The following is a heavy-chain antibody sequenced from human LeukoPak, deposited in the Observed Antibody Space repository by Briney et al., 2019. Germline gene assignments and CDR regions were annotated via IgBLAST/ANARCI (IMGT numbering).Heavy chain of an antibody. J-gene: IGHJ6*03. CDR3: AREGSSWYPNYYYYYYMDV. D-gene: IGHD6-13*01. CDR1: GGTFRSYG. V-gene: IGHV1-8*01. Sequence: ASVKVSCKASGGTFRSYGFSWVRQAPGQGLEWMGWMNPNSGNTGYAQKFQGRVTMTRNTSISTAYMELSSLRSEDTAVYYCAREGSSWYPNYYYYYYMDVWGKGTTVTISS. CDR2: MNPNSGNT.